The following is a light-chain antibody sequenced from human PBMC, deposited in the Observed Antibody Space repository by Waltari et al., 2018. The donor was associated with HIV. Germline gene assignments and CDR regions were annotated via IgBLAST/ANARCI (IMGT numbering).Light chain of an antibody. CDR2: SAS. Sequence: DIQMAQSPSTLSASIGQTVTITCRATQGISDALAWYQHKPGQAPKLLVYSASTLEDGVASRFSGSGSGKEYTLTLSSLQPQDSATYFCQQYYTLPYTFGQGTQLEI. CDR3: QQYYTLPYT. CDR1: QGISDA. J-gene: IGKJ2*01. V-gene: IGKV1-NL1*01.